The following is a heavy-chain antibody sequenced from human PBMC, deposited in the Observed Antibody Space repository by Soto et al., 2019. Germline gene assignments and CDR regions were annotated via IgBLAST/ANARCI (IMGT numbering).Heavy chain of an antibody. CDR1: GFTFSSYA. Sequence: GGSLRLSCAASGFTFSSYAMSWVRQAPGKGMEWVSGLTASGGSTYYADSVKGRFTISRDNSKNTVFLQMNSLRAEDTAVYYFSKAPTDDFDSSENPCDDWGQVTLFTVAS. CDR2: LTASGGST. CDR3: SKAPTDDFDSSENPCDD. J-gene: IGHJ4*02. V-gene: IGHV3-23*01. D-gene: IGHD3-22*01.